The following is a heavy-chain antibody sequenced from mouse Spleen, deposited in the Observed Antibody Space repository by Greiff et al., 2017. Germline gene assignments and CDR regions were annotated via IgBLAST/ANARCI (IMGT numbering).Heavy chain of an antibody. CDR3: AREGSDYTWFAY. J-gene: IGHJ3*01. CDR2: IYPGDGDT. CDR1: GYAFSSYW. D-gene: IGHD2-4*01. V-gene: IGHV1-80*01. Sequence: QVQLQQSGAELVKPGASVKISCKASGYAFSSYWMNWVKQRPGKGLEWIGQIYPGDGDTNYNGKFKGKATLTADKSSSTAYMQLSSLTSEDSAVYFCAREGSDYTWFAYWGQGTLVTVSA.